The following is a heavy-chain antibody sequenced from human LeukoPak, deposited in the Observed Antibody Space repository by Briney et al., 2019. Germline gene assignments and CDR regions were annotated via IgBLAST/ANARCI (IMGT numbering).Heavy chain of an antibody. CDR3: ARMDNHGHSDY. CDR1: GGSISGSY. J-gene: IGHJ4*02. Sequence: SETLSLTCTVSGGSISGSYWSWIRQPPGKGLEWIGYIYYSGSTKYNPSLKSRVTISVDTSKNQFFLKLSSVTAADTAVYYCARMDNHGHSDYWGQGTLVTVSS. D-gene: IGHD2-8*01. V-gene: IGHV4-59*01. CDR2: IYYSGST.